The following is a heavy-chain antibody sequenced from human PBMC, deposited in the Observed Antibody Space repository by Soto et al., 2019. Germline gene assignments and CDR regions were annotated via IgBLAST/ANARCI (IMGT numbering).Heavy chain of an antibody. CDR2: ISYDGSNK. CDR3: GRDPGIQCLYY. J-gene: IGHJ6*01. CDR1: GFTFSSYA. V-gene: IGHV3-30-3*01. D-gene: IGHD5-18*01. Sequence: GGSLRLSCAASGFTFSSYAMHWVRQAQGKGLEWVAVISYDGSNKYYADSVKGRFTISRDNSKNTLYLQMNSLRAEDTAVYYCGRDPGIQCLYY.